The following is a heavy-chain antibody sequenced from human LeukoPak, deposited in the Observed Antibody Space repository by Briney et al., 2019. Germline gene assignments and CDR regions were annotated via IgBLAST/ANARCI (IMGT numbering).Heavy chain of an antibody. D-gene: IGHD1-14*01. CDR3: ARDDGEPIDL. CDR2: IFHSGST. V-gene: IGHV4-4*02. Sequence: PSGTLSLTCAVSGGSTRRSVWWSWVRQSPGKGLEWIGEIFHSGSTKYNPSLKSRVTISVDKSKNQFSLKLTSVTAADTAVYYCARDDGEPIDLWGRGTLVTVSS. CDR1: GGSTRRSVW. J-gene: IGHJ2*01.